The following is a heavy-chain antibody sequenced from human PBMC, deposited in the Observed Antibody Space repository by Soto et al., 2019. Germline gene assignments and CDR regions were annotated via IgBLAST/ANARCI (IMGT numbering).Heavy chain of an antibody. CDR2: ANHSGSA. Sequence: SETLSLTCAVNGGSFTDSYWSWIRQPPGKGLEWIGEANHSGSANYNPSLKSRVTISVDTSKNQFSLKLTSVTAADTAVYFCAREVVAGTNWFGPWGRGTLVTV. J-gene: IGHJ5*02. CDR3: AREVVAGTNWFGP. CDR1: GGSFTDSY. V-gene: IGHV4-34*01. D-gene: IGHD2-15*01.